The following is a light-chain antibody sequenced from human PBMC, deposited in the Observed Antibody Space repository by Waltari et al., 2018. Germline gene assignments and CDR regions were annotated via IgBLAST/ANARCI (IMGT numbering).Light chain of an antibody. J-gene: IGKJ1*01. V-gene: IGKV3-20*01. Sequence: ENVLTQFSSTLPLSLGVRVTLTCRASHSVSRRYLAWYQQKPGQAPRLLIYGAMNRATGIPDRFSGSGFATDFTFTISRLEPEDSAVYYCQQYGSTPWTFGQGTKVEIK. CDR2: GAM. CDR3: QQYGSTPWT. CDR1: HSVSRRY.